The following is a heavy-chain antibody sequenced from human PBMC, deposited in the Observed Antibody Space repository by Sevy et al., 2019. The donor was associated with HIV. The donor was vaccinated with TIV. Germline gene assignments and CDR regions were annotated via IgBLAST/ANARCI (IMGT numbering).Heavy chain of an antibody. Sequence: GGSLRLSCAASGFTFTDYWMSWVRQTPGKGLEWVATIKQDESEKYYVDSVKGRFTISRDNSKNTLYLQMNSLRAEDTAVYYCARDGAPWELRFYYYFDYWGQGTLVTVSS. J-gene: IGHJ4*02. CDR2: IKQDESEK. CDR3: ARDGAPWELRFYYYFDY. CDR1: GFTFTDYW. D-gene: IGHD1-26*01. V-gene: IGHV3-7*01.